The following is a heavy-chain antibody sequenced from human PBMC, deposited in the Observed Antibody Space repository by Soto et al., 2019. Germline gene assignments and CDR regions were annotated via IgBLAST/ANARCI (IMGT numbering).Heavy chain of an antibody. Sequence: QVQLVQSGAEVKQPGASVKVSCKASGYTFTSYGISWVRQAPGQGLEWMGWISAYNGNTNYAQKLQGRVTMTTDTSTSTAYMELRRLRSDDTAVSYCARAGFYYDSSGYYFDYWGQGTLVTVSS. J-gene: IGHJ4*02. CDR3: ARAGFYYDSSGYYFDY. D-gene: IGHD3-22*01. V-gene: IGHV1-18*01. CDR1: GYTFTSYG. CDR2: ISAYNGNT.